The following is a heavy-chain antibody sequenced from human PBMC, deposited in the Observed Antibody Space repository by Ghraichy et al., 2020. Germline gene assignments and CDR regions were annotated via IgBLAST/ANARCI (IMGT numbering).Heavy chain of an antibody. J-gene: IGHJ4*02. CDR1: GYSISIGYC. V-gene: IGHV4-38-2*02. CDR2: VWHDGTT. D-gene: IGHD3/OR15-3a*01. CDR3: VREVHLTRTIEY. Sequence: GSLRLSCAVSGYSISIGYCWGWIRQTPGKELECLERVWHDGTTYYNPSLRSRVSISADTSQNQFSLKVTSVTAADTAEYYCVREVHLTRTIEYWGQGSLVSASA.